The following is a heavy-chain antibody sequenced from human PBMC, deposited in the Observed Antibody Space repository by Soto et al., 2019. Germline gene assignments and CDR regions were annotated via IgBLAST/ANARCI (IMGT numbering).Heavy chain of an antibody. CDR2: INPNSGGT. V-gene: IGHV1-2*02. J-gene: IGHJ4*02. CDR3: AAGYPLDY. Sequence: GASVKVSCKASGYTFTAYFIHWVRQAPGHGLEWLGWINPNSGGTNYAQKFQGRVTMTRDTSITTAYMELSSLRSDDTAVYYCAAGYPLDYWGQGTLVTVSS. D-gene: IGHD3-16*02. CDR1: GYTFTAYF.